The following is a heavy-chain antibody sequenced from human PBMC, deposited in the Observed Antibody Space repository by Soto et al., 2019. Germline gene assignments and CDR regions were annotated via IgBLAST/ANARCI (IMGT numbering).Heavy chain of an antibody. CDR3: TTKNGYVVPTEY. CDR1: ELSLSNAW. V-gene: IGHV3-15*07. Sequence: EVQLVESGGGLVKPGGSLRLSCAASELSLSNAWMNWVRQAPGQGPEWVGHIKSISDGGTIEYAAFVKGRFIISRDDSKNTLSLEMNRLKTEDTAVYYWTTKNGYVVPTEYWGQGTLVTVSS. CDR2: IKSISDGGTI. J-gene: IGHJ4*02. D-gene: IGHD3-22*01.